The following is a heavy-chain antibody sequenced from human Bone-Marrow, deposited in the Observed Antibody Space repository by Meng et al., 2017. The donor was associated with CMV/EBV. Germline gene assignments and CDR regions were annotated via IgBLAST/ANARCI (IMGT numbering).Heavy chain of an antibody. J-gene: IGHJ6*02. Sequence: GESLKISCAASGFIFSNYDMNWVRQAPGKGLEWVSYISSSGRTIYDADSVKGRFTISRDNAKNSLYLQMNSLRAEDTAVYYCAKDLNYGGKVANYGMDVWGQGTTVTVSS. CDR2: ISSSGRTI. D-gene: IGHD4-23*01. CDR1: GFIFSNYD. CDR3: AKDLNYGGKVANYGMDV. V-gene: IGHV3-48*03.